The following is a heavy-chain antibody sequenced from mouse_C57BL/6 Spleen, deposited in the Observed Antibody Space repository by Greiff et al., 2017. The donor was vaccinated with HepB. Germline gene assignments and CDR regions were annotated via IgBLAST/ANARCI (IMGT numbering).Heavy chain of an antibody. CDR3: ARVGSSYFYAMEY. J-gene: IGHJ4*01. CDR2: IDPSDSET. V-gene: IGHV1-52*01. Sequence: QVQLQQPGAELVRPGSSVKLSCKASGYTFTSYWMHWVKQRPIQGLEWIGNIDPSDSETHYNQKFKDKATLTVDKSSSTAYTQLSSLTSEDSAVYYCARVGSSYFYAMEYWGQGTSVTVSS. CDR1: GYTFTSYW. D-gene: IGHD1-1*01.